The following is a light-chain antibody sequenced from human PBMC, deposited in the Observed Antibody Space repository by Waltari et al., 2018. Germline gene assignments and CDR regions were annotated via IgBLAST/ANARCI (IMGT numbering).Light chain of an antibody. CDR1: RSNIGNNY. V-gene: IGLV1-51*02. J-gene: IGLJ7*01. Sequence: QSVLTQPPSVSAAPGQRVTIPCSGGRSNIGNNYVSWYRQFPGTAPKLLIYEDTERPSVIPGRFSGSKSGTSATLDITGLQAGDEADYYCGTWDSSLSGAVFGGGTHLTVL. CDR2: EDT. CDR3: GTWDSSLSGAV.